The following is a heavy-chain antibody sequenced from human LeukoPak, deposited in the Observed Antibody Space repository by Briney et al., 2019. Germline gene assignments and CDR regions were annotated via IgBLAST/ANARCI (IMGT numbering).Heavy chain of an antibody. J-gene: IGHJ3*02. V-gene: IGHV3-11*04. CDR3: AIGRYSYGFKNAFDI. CDR2: ISSSGSSI. D-gene: IGHD5-18*01. CDR1: GFTFSDYY. Sequence: GGSLRLSCAASGFTFSDYYMSWLRQAPGKGLEWVSYISSSGSSIYYADSVKGRFTISRDNAKNSLYLQMNSLRAEDTAVYYCAIGRYSYGFKNAFDIWGQGRLVTVSS.